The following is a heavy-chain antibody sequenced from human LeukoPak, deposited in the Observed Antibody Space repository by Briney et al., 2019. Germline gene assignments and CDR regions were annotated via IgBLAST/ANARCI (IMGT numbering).Heavy chain of an antibody. CDR1: GFTFSSYA. Sequence: GGSLRLSCAASGFTFSSYAMHWVRQAPGKGLEWVAVISYDGSNKYYADSVKGRFTISRDNSKNTLYLQMNSLRAEDTAVYYCSAVRGVNAYYYGMDVWGQGTTVTVSS. D-gene: IGHD3-10*01. V-gene: IGHV3-30*04. CDR2: ISYDGSNK. CDR3: SAVRGVNAYYYGMDV. J-gene: IGHJ6*02.